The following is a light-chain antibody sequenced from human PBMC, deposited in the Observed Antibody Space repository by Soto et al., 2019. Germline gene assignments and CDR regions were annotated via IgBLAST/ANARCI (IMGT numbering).Light chain of an antibody. CDR2: AAS. J-gene: IGKJ1*01. Sequence: DIQMTQSPSSLSASLADRVTITCRASQSIRRSLNWYQQKPGKAPKLLIYAASSLQSGVPSRFSGSGYGTDFTLTITSLQSEDFAIYYCQQSYSSPRTFGQGTKVDIK. CDR3: QQSYSSPRT. V-gene: IGKV1-39*01. CDR1: QSIRRS.